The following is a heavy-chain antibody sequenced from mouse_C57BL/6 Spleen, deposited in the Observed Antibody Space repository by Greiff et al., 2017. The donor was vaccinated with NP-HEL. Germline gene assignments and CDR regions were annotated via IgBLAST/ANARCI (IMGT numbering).Heavy chain of an antibody. D-gene: IGHD1-1*01. CDR3: ARDLGTVVGAMDY. V-gene: IGHV5-4*01. CDR1: GFTFSSYA. CDR2: ISDGGSYT. Sequence: EVQLVESGGGLVKPGGSLKLSCAASGFTFSSYAMSWVRQTPEKRLEWVATISDGGSYTNYPDNVKGRFTISRDNAKNNLYLQMSHLKSEDTAMYYCARDLGTVVGAMDYWGQGTSVTVSS. J-gene: IGHJ4*01.